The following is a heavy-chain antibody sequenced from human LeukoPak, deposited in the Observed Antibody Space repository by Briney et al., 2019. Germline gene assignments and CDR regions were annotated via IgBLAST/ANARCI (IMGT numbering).Heavy chain of an antibody. D-gene: IGHD6-19*01. CDR2: ISWNSGSI. Sequence: GRSLRLSCAASGFTFDDYAMRWVRHAPGKGLEWVSGISWNSGSIGYADSVKGRFTISRDNAKNSLYLQMNSLRAEDTALYYCAKVDRIAVAGGSFDIWGQGTMVTVSS. CDR3: AKVDRIAVAGGSFDI. J-gene: IGHJ3*02. CDR1: GFTFDDYA. V-gene: IGHV3-9*01.